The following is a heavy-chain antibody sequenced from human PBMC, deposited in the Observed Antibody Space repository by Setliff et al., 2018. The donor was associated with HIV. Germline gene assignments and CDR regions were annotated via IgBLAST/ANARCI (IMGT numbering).Heavy chain of an antibody. CDR3: ARDGAYNIFTGLVAFDY. CDR1: GLIFSSYE. D-gene: IGHD3-9*01. J-gene: IGHJ4*02. V-gene: IGHV3-48*03. Sequence: PGGSLRLSCAASGLIFSSYEMNWVRQAPGKGLEWISFIGGHGSIIHYADSVKGRFTISRDNAKNSLYLQMNSLRAEDTAVYYCARDGAYNIFTGLVAFDYWGQGTLVTVSS. CDR2: IGGHGSII.